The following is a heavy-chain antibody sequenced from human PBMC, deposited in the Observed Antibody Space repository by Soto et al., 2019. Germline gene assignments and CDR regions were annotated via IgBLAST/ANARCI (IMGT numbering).Heavy chain of an antibody. Sequence: PGGSLRLSCAASGFTFGNHWMHWVRQAPGKGLVWVSRINSDGSTTTYADSVKGRFTISRHNAKNTLYLQLNSLRAEDTALYYCARGYSSGPDYWGQGTLVTVSS. CDR3: ARGYSSGPDY. D-gene: IGHD6-19*01. CDR1: GFTFGNHW. J-gene: IGHJ4*02. CDR2: INSDGSTT. V-gene: IGHV3-74*01.